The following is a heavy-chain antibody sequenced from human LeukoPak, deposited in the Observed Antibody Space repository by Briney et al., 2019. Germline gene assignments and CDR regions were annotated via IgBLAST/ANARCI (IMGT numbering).Heavy chain of an antibody. V-gene: IGHV3-48*02. J-gene: IGHJ3*01. CDR2: TSSRSTTI. D-gene: IGHD1-26*01. CDR3: ARDRYSGSYPEDAFDV. Sequence: GGSLRLSCAAPGFTFNTYSMNWVRQAPGKGLECVSYTSSRSTTIYYADSVKGRFTMSRDNAKNSLYLQVNSLRDEDTAVYYCARDRYSGSYPEDAFDVWGQGTMVTVSS. CDR1: GFTFNTYS.